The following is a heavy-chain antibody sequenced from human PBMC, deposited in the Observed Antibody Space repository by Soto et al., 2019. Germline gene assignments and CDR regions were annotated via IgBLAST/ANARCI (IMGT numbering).Heavy chain of an antibody. Sequence: SVKVSCKASGGTFSSYAISWVRQAPGQGLEWMGGIIPIFGTANYAQKFQGRVTITADESTSTAYMELSSLRSEDTAVYYCARGARPYCTNGVRYSPFDYWGQGTLVTVSS. V-gene: IGHV1-69*13. CDR1: GGTFSSYA. CDR3: ARGARPYCTNGVRYSPFDY. D-gene: IGHD2-8*01. J-gene: IGHJ4*02. CDR2: IIPIFGTA.